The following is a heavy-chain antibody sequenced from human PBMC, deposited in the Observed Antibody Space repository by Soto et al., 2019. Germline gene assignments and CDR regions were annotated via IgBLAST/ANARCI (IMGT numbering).Heavy chain of an antibody. V-gene: IGHV1-69*01. CDR1: GGTFSSYA. CDR3: ASAHSRVDCSSTSCFHQYYYYYGMDV. J-gene: IGHJ6*02. Sequence: QVQLVQSGAEVKKPGSSVKVSCKASGGTFSSYAISWVRQAPGQGLEWMGGTIPIFGTATYAQKFQGRVTTTADESTSTAYTELSSLRSEATAVYYCASAHSRVDCSSTSCFHQYYYYYGMDVWGQGTTVIVSS. D-gene: IGHD2-2*01. CDR2: TIPIFGTA.